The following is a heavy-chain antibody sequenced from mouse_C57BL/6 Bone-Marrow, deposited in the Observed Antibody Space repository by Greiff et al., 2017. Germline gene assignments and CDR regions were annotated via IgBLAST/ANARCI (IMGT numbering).Heavy chain of an antibody. CDR2: IDPSDSYA. CDR3: ARSGYYYGSTQFAY. J-gene: IGHJ3*01. Sequence: QVQLQQPGAELMRPGTSVKLSCKASGYTFTSYWMHWVKQRPGQGLEWIGVIDPSDSYANYNQKLKGKATLTVDTSSSTAYMQLSSLTSEDSAVYYCARSGYYYGSTQFAYWGQGTLVTVSA. V-gene: IGHV1-59*01. CDR1: GYTFTSYW. D-gene: IGHD1-1*01.